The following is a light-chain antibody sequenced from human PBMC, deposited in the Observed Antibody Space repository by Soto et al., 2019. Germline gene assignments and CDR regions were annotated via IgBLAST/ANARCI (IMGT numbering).Light chain of an antibody. CDR1: SSDVGGYNY. V-gene: IGLV2-14*01. CDR2: AVS. Sequence: QSALAQPASVSGSPGQSIAISCTGTSSDVGGYNYVSWYQHLPGKAPKLMIYAVSNRPSGVSDRFSGSKSGSTASLTISGLHAEDEADYYCTAYTSSNTYVFGTWTKVTV. J-gene: IGLJ1*01. CDR3: TAYTSSNTYV.